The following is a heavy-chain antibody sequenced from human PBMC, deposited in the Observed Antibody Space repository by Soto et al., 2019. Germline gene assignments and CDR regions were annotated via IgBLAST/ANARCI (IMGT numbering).Heavy chain of an antibody. J-gene: IGHJ4*02. CDR3: WGELGSVFVFWSRHSSFDY. CDR1: GGSFSSYY. V-gene: IGHV4-4*07. Sequence: LSLTCTVSGGSFSSYYWSWIGQPARNGLEWIGRIYTSGSTNYNPSLKRRVTMSVDTYKNQFSLKLSSVTAADAAGYYCWGELGSVFVFWSRHSSFDYWGQGTLVTVSS. CDR2: IYTSGST. D-gene: IGHD3-3*01.